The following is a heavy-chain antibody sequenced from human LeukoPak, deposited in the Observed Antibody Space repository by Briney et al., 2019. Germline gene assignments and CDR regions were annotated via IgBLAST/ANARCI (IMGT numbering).Heavy chain of an antibody. V-gene: IGHV3-9*01. D-gene: IGHD1-26*01. CDR2: ISWNSGSI. J-gene: IGHJ3*02. CDR3: AKEWESDAFDI. Sequence: GRSLRLSCAASGFTFDDYAMHWVRQAPGKGLEWVSGISWNSGSIGYADSVKGRFTISRDNAKNSLYLQMNSLRAEDTALYYCAKEWESDAFDIWGQRTMVTVSS. CDR1: GFTFDDYA.